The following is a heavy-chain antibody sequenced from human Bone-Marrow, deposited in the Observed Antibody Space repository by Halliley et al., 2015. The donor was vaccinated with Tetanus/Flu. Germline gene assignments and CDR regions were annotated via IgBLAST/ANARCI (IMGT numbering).Heavy chain of an antibody. CDR3: ARVGDPFYYYYAMDV. J-gene: IGHJ6*02. CDR2: IYSSGTT. Sequence: TLSLTCTVSGGSIGSGNYYWSWIRQHPEKGLRWIGYIYSSGTTYYNPSLKSRVTISLDTSKNQFSLHLRSVTAADTAVYYCARVGDPFYYYYAMDVWGQGTTVTVSS. D-gene: IGHD3-16*01. CDR1: GGSIGSGNYY. V-gene: IGHV4-31*03.